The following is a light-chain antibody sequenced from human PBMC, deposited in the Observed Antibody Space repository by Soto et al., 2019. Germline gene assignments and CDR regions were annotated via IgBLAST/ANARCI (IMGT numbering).Light chain of an antibody. CDR1: GSDIGGHNF. V-gene: IGLV2-8*01. CDR3: SSYVGSNNYV. CDR2: EVT. Sequence: QSVLTQPPSASGSPGQSVTISCTGTGSDIGGHNFDSWYQQHPGKAPKLIISEVTKRPSGVPDRFSGSKSGNTASLTVSGLQAEDEADYYCSSYVGSNNYVFGSGTKLTVL. J-gene: IGLJ1*01.